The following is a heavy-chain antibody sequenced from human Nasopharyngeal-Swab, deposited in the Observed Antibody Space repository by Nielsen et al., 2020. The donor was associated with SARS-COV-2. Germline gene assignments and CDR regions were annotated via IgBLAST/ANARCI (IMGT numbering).Heavy chain of an antibody. J-gene: IGHJ6*02. CDR3: ARLPWTYYYDSSGFYSRYYYYGMDV. Sequence: SETLSLTCTVSGGSISSSSYYWGWIRQPPGTGLEWIGSIYYSGSTYYNPSPKSRVTISVDTSKNQFSLKLSSVTAADTAVYYCARLPWTYYYDSSGFYSRYYYYGMDVWGQGTTVTVSS. CDR1: GGSISSSSYY. CDR2: IYYSGST. V-gene: IGHV4-39*01. D-gene: IGHD3-22*01.